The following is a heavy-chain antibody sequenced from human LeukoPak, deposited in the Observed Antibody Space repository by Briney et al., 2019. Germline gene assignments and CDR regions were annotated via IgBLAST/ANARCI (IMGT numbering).Heavy chain of an antibody. CDR3: ARETTLYYGMDV. V-gene: IGHV1-2*02. Sequence: ASVKVSCKASGYTFTGYYMHWVRQAPGQGLEWMGWINPNSGGTNYAQKFQGRVTMTRDTSISTAYMELSRLRSDDTAVYCCARETTLYYGMDVWGQGTTVTVSS. J-gene: IGHJ6*02. D-gene: IGHD1-7*01. CDR1: GYTFTGYY. CDR2: INPNSGGT.